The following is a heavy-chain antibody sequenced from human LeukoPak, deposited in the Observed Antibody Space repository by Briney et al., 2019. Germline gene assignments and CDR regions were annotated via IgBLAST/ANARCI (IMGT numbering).Heavy chain of an antibody. Sequence: PGGSLRLSCAASGFTFSSYWMHWVRQDPGKGLVWVSRINSDGSSTSYADSVKGRFTISRDNAKNTLYLQMNSLRAEDTAVYYCARVGDNWNYYFDYWGQGTLVTVSS. CDR3: ARVGDNWNYYFDY. CDR1: GFTFSSYW. V-gene: IGHV3-74*01. CDR2: INSDGSST. J-gene: IGHJ4*02. D-gene: IGHD1-7*01.